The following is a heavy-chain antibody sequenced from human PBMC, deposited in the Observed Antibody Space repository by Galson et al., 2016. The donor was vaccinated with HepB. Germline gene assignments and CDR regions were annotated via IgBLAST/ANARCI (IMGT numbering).Heavy chain of an antibody. CDR1: GFTVSSTY. CDR2: IYSGGST. J-gene: IGHJ6*02. V-gene: IGHV3-53*01. D-gene: IGHD6-6*01. Sequence: SLRLSCAASGFTVSSTYMSWVRQAPGKGLQWVSVIYSGGSTYYADSVKGRFTISRDNSKNMLYLQMNSLRAADTAVYYCASAESSSSSYFYYAVDVWGQGTTVTVSS. CDR3: ASAESSSSSYFYYAVDV.